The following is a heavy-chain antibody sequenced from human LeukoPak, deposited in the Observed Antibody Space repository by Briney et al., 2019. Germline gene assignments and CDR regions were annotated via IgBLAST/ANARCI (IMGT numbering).Heavy chain of an antibody. V-gene: IGHV4-34*01. Sequence: SETLSLTCAVYGGSFSGYYWSWIRQPPGKGLEWIGEINHSGSTNYNPSLKSRVTISVDTSKNQFSLKLSSVTAADTAVYYCARNDYGSGLFDYWGQGTLVTVSS. J-gene: IGHJ4*02. D-gene: IGHD3-10*01. CDR1: GGSFSGYY. CDR3: ARNDYGSGLFDY. CDR2: INHSGST.